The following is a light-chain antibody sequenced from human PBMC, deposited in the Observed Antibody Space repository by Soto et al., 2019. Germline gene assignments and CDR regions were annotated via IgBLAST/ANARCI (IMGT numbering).Light chain of an antibody. CDR3: QQTYSTPLT. Sequence: DIQMTQSPSSLSASVGDRVTITCRASQSIGIYLNWYQQEPGKAPKLLIYAASTLQSGVPLRFSGSGSGTDFTLSIGSLQPEDFATYYCQQTYSTPLTFGGGTKVDIK. CDR1: QSIGIY. J-gene: IGKJ4*01. V-gene: IGKV1-39*01. CDR2: AAS.